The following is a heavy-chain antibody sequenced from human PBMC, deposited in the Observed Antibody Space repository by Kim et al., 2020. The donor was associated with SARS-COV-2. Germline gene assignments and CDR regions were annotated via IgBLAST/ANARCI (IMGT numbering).Heavy chain of an antibody. V-gene: IGHV4-34*01. CDR3: AREGGTGTTSGGFDY. D-gene: IGHD1-7*01. J-gene: IGHJ4*02. Sequence: PSLKSRLTISVDTSKKQFTRTLCSVTAADTAVYYCAREGGTGTTSGGFDYWGQGTLVTVSS.